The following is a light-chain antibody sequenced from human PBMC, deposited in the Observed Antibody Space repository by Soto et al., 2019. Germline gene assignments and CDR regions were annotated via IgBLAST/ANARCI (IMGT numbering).Light chain of an antibody. Sequence: EIVLTQSPGTLSLSPGEGATLSFRASQSVTGNYLAWYQQKPGQAPRLLIHGASNRATGIPDRFSGSGSGTDYTLTISSLEPEDFAVYYCQQRSKWRTFGQGTKVDIK. CDR3: QQRSKWRT. CDR1: QSVTGNY. V-gene: IGKV3D-20*02. J-gene: IGKJ1*01. CDR2: GAS.